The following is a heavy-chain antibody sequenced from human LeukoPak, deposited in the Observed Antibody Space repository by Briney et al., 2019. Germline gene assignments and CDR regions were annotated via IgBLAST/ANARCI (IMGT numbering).Heavy chain of an antibody. Sequence: GGSLRPSCAASGFTFDDYAMHWVRQAPGKGLEWVSGISWNSGSIGYADSVKGRFTISRDNAKNSLYLQMNSLRAEDTALYYCAKDAMVTADYYYYYMDVWGKGTTVTVSS. V-gene: IGHV3-9*01. D-gene: IGHD5-18*01. CDR3: AKDAMVTADYYYYYMDV. J-gene: IGHJ6*03. CDR1: GFTFDDYA. CDR2: ISWNSGSI.